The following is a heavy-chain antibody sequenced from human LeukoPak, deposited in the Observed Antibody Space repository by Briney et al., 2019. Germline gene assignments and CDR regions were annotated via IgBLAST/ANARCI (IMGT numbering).Heavy chain of an antibody. J-gene: IGHJ5*02. CDR3: AREGGALEYYYDSSGSWFDP. Sequence: SETLSLTCTVSGGSISSYYWSWIRQPPGKGLEWIGYIYYSGSTNYNPSLKSRVTISVDTSKNQFSLKLSSVTAADTAVYYCAREGGALEYYYDSSGSWFDPWGQGTLVTVSS. V-gene: IGHV4-59*01. CDR1: GGSISSYY. D-gene: IGHD3-22*01. CDR2: IYYSGST.